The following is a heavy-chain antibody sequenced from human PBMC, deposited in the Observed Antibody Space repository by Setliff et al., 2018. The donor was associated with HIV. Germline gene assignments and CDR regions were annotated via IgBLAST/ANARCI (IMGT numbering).Heavy chain of an antibody. CDR2: INPNSGGT. Sequence: ASVKVSCKASGYSFTFYGLHWVRQAPGQGLEWMGRINPNSGGTNYAQKFQGRVTMTTDTSTSTAYMELRSLRSDDAAVYYCARGRRSTSSYYYYYYMDVWGKGTTVTVSS. CDR1: GYSFTFYG. J-gene: IGHJ6*03. CDR3: ARGRRSTSSYYYYYYMDV. D-gene: IGHD2-2*01. V-gene: IGHV1-18*04.